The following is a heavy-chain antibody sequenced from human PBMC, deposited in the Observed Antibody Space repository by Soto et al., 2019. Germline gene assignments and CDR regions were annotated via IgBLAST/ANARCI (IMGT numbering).Heavy chain of an antibody. CDR2: ISYDGSNK. J-gene: IGHJ6*01. D-gene: IGHD2-2*01. Sequence: XLRLSCASSGFXFSSYVMHWVRQAPGNGLEFVAVISYDGSNKYYADSVKGRFTISRDNSKNTLYLQMNSLRAEDTAVYYCAKDQFLRDIVVVPADDLYYYYGMDVWGQGTTVTV. CDR1: GFXFSSYV. V-gene: IGHV3-30*18. CDR3: AKDQFLRDIVVVPADDLYYYYGMDV.